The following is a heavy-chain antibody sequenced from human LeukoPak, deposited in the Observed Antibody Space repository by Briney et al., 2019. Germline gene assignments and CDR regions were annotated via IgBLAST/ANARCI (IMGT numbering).Heavy chain of an antibody. J-gene: IGHJ4*02. CDR2: IYSGGST. CDR1: GFTFSSYS. V-gene: IGHV3-53*01. D-gene: IGHD2-15*01. Sequence: GGSLRLSCAASGFTFSSYSMNWVRQAPGKGLESVSLIYSGGSTYYADSVKGRFTISRDNSKNTLYLQMNNLRVEDAAVYYCARPHCGGGSCYLDYWGQGTLVTVSS. CDR3: ARPHCGGGSCYLDY.